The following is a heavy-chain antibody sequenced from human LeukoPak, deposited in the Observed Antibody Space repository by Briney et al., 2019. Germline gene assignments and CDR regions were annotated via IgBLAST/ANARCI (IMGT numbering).Heavy chain of an antibody. CDR3: ARGYYYYDSSGCY. CDR1: GYTFTGYY. Sequence: ASVKVSCKASGYTFTGYYMHWVRQAPGQGLEWMGWINPNSGGTNYAQKFQGRVTMTRDTSISTAYMELSRLRSDDTAVYYCARGYYYYDSSGCYWGQGTLVTVSS. J-gene: IGHJ4*02. D-gene: IGHD3-22*01. CDR2: INPNSGGT. V-gene: IGHV1-2*02.